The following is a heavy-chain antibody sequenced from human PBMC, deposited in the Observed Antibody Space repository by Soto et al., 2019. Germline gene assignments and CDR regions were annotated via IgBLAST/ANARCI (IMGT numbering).Heavy chain of an antibody. J-gene: IGHJ6*02. Sequence: SVKVSCKASGGTFSSYAISWVRQAPGQGLEWMGGIIPIFGTANYAQKFQGRVTITADESTSTAYMELSSLRPEDTAVYYCARENVVAAHPAGMDVWGQGTTVTVSS. CDR2: IIPIFGTA. CDR3: ARENVVAAHPAGMDV. CDR1: GGTFSSYA. V-gene: IGHV1-69*13. D-gene: IGHD2-15*01.